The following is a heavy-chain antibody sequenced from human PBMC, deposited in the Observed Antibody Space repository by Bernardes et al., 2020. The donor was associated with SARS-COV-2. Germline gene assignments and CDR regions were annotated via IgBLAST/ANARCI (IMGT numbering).Heavy chain of an antibody. V-gene: IGHV3-72*01. CDR3: TRLYYDGSIFQPFDP. Sequence: GSLKLSCPATGFTLTDHFIDWVSQAPGKGLEWVGRSRHRGSSYRTEFAASVKGRFTISRDDSKNSPYLQMNGLRTEDTAVYYGTRLYYDGSIFQPFDPWGQRTLVIVTS. J-gene: IGHJ5*02. D-gene: IGHD3-22*01. CDR2: SRHRGSSYRT. CDR1: GFTLTDHF.